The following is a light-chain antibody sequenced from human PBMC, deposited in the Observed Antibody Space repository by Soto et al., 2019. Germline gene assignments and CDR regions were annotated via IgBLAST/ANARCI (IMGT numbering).Light chain of an antibody. CDR1: QTINSY. J-gene: IGKJ3*01. Sequence: DLQMTQSPSSLFASVGDTVTITCRASQTINSYLNWYQQKPGQAPKLLIYVASSLQNGVPSRFRGSGSGTDFTLTISSLEPEDFATYYCQQSYNIPLTFGPGTKLDFK. V-gene: IGKV1-39*01. CDR3: QQSYNIPLT. CDR2: VAS.